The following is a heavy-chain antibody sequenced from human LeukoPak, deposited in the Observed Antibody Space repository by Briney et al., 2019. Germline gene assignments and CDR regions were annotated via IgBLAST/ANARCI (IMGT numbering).Heavy chain of an antibody. CDR3: AKGIWCGGTSCYDFPDH. V-gene: IGHV3-23*01. Sequence: PGGSLRLSCAASGFTFSSYAMNWVRQPPGRGLEWVSSISGSGDRTAYADSVKGRFTISRDNAVNTLYLQMDSLRDEDTAEYYCAKGIWCGGTSCYDFPDHWGQGTLVTVSS. CDR2: ISGSGDRT. J-gene: IGHJ4*02. CDR1: GFTFSSYA. D-gene: IGHD2-2*01.